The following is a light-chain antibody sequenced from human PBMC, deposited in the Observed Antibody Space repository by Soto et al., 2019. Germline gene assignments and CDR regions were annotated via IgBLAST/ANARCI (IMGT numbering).Light chain of an antibody. J-gene: IGLJ3*02. CDR1: SSNIGSKY. V-gene: IGLV1-47*01. Sequence: HSVLTQPPSASGTPGQRVTISCSGSSSNIGSKYVYWYQQLPGTAPKLLIYRNNQRPSGVPDRFSGSKSGTSASLAISGLRSEDETDYYCATWDDSLSAGVFGGGTKLTVL. CDR3: ATWDDSLSAGV. CDR2: RNN.